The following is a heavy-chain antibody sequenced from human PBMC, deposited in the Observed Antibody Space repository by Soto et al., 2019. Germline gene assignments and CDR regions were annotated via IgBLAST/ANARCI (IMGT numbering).Heavy chain of an antibody. CDR3: TRVGRFGIKQWLTY. D-gene: IGHD6-19*01. V-gene: IGHV4-59*01. CDR2: ISYIGST. Sequence: SEILGLSSTVSGGTILGFGCLWISKTPGKALEWIGHISYIGSTNYNPSLKSRVTISVDTSKNQFYLKLSSVTAADTAVYYCTRVGRFGIKQWLTYWGEGTLVTVYS. CDR1: GGTILGFG. J-gene: IGHJ4*02.